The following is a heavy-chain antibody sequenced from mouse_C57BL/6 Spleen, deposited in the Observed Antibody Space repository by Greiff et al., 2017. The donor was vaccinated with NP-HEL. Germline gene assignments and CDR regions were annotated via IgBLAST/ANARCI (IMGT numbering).Heavy chain of an antibody. CDR2: IHPNSGST. V-gene: IGHV1-64*01. CDR3: ARSGYGSSSRNWYFDV. Sequence: VQLQQPGAELVRPGSSVKLSCKASGYTFTSYWMHWVKQRPGQGLEWIGMIHPNSGSTNYNEKFKSKATLTVDKSSSTAYMQLSSLTSEDSAVYYCARSGYGSSSRNWYFDVWGTGTTVTVSS. J-gene: IGHJ1*03. CDR1: GYTFTSYW. D-gene: IGHD1-1*01.